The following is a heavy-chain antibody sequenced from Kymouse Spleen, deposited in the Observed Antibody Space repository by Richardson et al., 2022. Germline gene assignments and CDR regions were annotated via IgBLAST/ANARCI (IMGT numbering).Heavy chain of an antibody. V-gene: IGHV3-53*01. Sequence: EVQLVESGGGLIQPGGSLRLSCAASGFTVSSNYMSWVRQAPGKGLEWVSVIYSGGSTYYADSVKGRFTISRDNSKNTLYLQMNSLRAEDTAVYYCASPTVPNYYYYGMDVWGQGTTVTVSS. CDR3: ASPTVPNYYYYGMDV. CDR2: IYSGGST. CDR1: GFTVSSNY. D-gene: IGHD4-11,IGHD4-11*01. J-gene: IGHJ6*02.